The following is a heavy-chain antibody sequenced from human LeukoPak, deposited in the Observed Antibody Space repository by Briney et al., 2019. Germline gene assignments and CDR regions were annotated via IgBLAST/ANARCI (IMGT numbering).Heavy chain of an antibody. CDR1: GGSISSYY. Sequence: SETLSLTCTVSGGSISSYYWGWIRQPPGKGLEWIGSMYSSGRTYHNPSLKSRVTISVDTSKNQFSLKLSSVTAADTAVYYCARGGYFFDYWGQGTLVTVSS. V-gene: IGHV4-39*07. CDR3: ARGGYFFDY. CDR2: MYSSGRT. D-gene: IGHD3-22*01. J-gene: IGHJ4*02.